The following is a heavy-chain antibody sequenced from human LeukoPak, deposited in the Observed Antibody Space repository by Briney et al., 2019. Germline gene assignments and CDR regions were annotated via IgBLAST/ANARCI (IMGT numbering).Heavy chain of an antibody. J-gene: IGHJ4*02. CDR2: FDPEDGET. Sequence: ASVKVSCKVSGYTLTELSMHWVRRAPGKGLEWMGGFDPEDGETIYAQKFQGRVTMTEDTSTDTAYMELSSLRSEDTAVYYCATLDGSGSYSGYWGQGTLVTVSS. D-gene: IGHD3-10*01. CDR3: ATLDGSGSYSGY. V-gene: IGHV1-24*01. CDR1: GYTLTELS.